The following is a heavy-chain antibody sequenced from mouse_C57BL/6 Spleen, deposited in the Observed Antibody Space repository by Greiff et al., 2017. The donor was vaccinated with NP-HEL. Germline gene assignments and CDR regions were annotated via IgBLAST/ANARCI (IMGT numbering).Heavy chain of an antibody. CDR2: IYPGSGST. CDR3: ARLYYGSSLAGFAY. V-gene: IGHV1-55*01. CDR1: GYTFTSYW. Sequence: VQLQQSGAELVKPGASVKMSCKASGYTFTSYWITWVKQRPGQGLEWIGDIYPGSGSTNYNEKFKSKATLTVDTSSSTAYMQLSSLTSEDSAVYYCARLYYGSSLAGFAYWGQGTLVTVSA. D-gene: IGHD1-1*01. J-gene: IGHJ3*01.